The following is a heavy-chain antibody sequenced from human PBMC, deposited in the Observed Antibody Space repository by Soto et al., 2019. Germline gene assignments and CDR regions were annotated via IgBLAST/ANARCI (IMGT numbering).Heavy chain of an antibody. D-gene: IGHD3-22*01. J-gene: IGHJ4*02. Sequence: EVQLLLSGGGLVQPGGSLRLSCAVSGFTFKNYAMSWVRQAPGKGLELVSAIRASDEITYYADSVKGRFTIYRDNSENLLYMQMNRLRAEDTAVYYCAKCGAKDRSCFREVENDSWGQGTLVIFSS. V-gene: IGHV3-23*01. CDR1: GFTFKNYA. CDR3: AKCGAKDRSCFREVENDS. CDR2: IRASDEIT.